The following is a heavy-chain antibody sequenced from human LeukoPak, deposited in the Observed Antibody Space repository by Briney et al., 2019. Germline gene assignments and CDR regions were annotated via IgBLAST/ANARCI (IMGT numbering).Heavy chain of an antibody. Sequence: SETLSLTCTVSGYAISRGYYWGWIRQPPGKGLEWIGSIYRSGSTYYNPSLNSRVAISLDTSKNQFSLKLSSVTAADTAVYYCARETARWLQLIGHYRTEIDYWGQGTLVTVSS. CDR1: GYAISRGYY. J-gene: IGHJ4*02. CDR2: IYRSGST. D-gene: IGHD5-24*01. CDR3: ARETARWLQLIGHYRTEIDY. V-gene: IGHV4-38-2*02.